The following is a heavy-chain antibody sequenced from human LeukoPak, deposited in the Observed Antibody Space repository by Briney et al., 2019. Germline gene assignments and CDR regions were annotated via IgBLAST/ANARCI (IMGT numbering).Heavy chain of an antibody. CDR1: GGTFSSYA. CDR2: IIPIFGTA. Sequence: ASVKVSCKASGGTFSSYAISWVRQAPGQGLERMGGIIPIFGTANYAQKFQGRVTITTDESTSTAYMELSSLRSEDTAVYYCASRAVAGTEVYFDYWGQGTLVTVSS. V-gene: IGHV1-69*05. D-gene: IGHD6-19*01. CDR3: ASRAVAGTEVYFDY. J-gene: IGHJ4*02.